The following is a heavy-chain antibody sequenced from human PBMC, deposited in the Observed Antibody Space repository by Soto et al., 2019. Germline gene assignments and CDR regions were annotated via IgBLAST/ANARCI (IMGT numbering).Heavy chain of an antibody. D-gene: IGHD2-2*01. CDR3: ARLYCSSPSCYSVGAFEI. CDR2: IWFDGSDK. J-gene: IGHJ3*02. V-gene: IGHV3-33*01. Sequence: QVQLVESGGGVVQPGRSLRLSCAASGFTFGNYGMHWVRQAPGKGLEWVALIWFDGSDKYYADSVKGRFTMSRDNSKNTVYLQMNSLRAEDTAMYYCARLYCSSPSCYSVGAFEIRGQGTMVTVSS. CDR1: GFTFGNYG.